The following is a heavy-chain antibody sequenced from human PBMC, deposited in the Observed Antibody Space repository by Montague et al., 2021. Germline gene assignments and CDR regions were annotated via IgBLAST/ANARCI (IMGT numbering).Heavy chain of an antibody. CDR2: ININGSIL. CDR3: TRDRGSGRYISGFDP. J-gene: IGHJ5*02. Sequence: SLRLSCAASGFTFSVYSMHWVRQVPEKGLVWAAHININGSILTYADSVKGRFTISRDNAKNTLYLQMNSLRAEDTAVYYCTRDRGSGRYISGFDPWGQGTLVTVSS. CDR1: GFTFSVYS. D-gene: IGHD3-10*01. V-gene: IGHV3-74*03.